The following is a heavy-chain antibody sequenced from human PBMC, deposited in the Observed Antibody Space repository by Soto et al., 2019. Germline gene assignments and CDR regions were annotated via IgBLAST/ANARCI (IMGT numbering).Heavy chain of an antibody. Sequence: GASVKVSCKASGYTFTSYYMHWVRQAPGQGLEWMGIINPSGGSTSYAQKFQGRVTMTRDTSTSTVYMELSSLRSEDTAVYYCAILSLRYFDWPLGFDPWGQGTLVTVSS. CDR2: INPSGGST. CDR1: GYTFTSYY. J-gene: IGHJ5*02. CDR3: AILSLRYFDWPLGFDP. D-gene: IGHD3-9*01. V-gene: IGHV1-46*03.